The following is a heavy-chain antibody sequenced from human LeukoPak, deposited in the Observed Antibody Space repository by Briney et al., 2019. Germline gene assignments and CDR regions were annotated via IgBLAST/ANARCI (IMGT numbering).Heavy chain of an antibody. CDR1: GGTFSSYA. CDR3: ARVYIYRQYYFDY. D-gene: IGHD4-11*01. Sequence: ASVKVSCKASGGTFSSYAISWVRQAPGQGLEWMGWISAYNGNTNYAQKLQGRVTMTTDTSTSTAYMELRSLRSDDTAVYYCARVYIYRQYYFDYWGQGTLVTVSS. CDR2: ISAYNGNT. V-gene: IGHV1-18*01. J-gene: IGHJ4*02.